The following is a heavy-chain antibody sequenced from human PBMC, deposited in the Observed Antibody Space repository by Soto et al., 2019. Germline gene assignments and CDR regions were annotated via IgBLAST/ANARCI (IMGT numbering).Heavy chain of an antibody. Sequence: QVQLQESGPGLVKPSGTLSLTCAVPGGSISSTNWWSWVRQPPGKGLEWIGEIYHSGSTNSNPSLKSRVTMSVDKSKNQFSLILNSVTAADTAVHYCARGQWLAFDYWGQGTLVTVSS. CDR1: GGSISSTNW. J-gene: IGHJ4*02. CDR3: ARGQWLAFDY. V-gene: IGHV4-4*02. CDR2: IYHSGST. D-gene: IGHD6-19*01.